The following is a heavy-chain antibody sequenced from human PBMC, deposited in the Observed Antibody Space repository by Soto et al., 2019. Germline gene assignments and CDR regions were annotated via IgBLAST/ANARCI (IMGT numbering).Heavy chain of an antibody. V-gene: IGHV4-59*08. CDR3: AGNRAARGNWFDP. Sequence: QVQLQESGPGLVKPSETLSLTCTVSGGSISSYYWSWIRQPPGKGLEWIGYIYYSGSTNYNPSLKSRVTISVDTSKNQFSLKLSSVTAADTAVYYCAGNRAARGNWFDPWGQGTLVTVSS. CDR2: IYYSGST. J-gene: IGHJ5*02. CDR1: GGSISSYY. D-gene: IGHD2-15*01.